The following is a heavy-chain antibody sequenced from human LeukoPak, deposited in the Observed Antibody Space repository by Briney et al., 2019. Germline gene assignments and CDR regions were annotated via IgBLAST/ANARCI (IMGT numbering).Heavy chain of an antibody. Sequence: SETLSLTCTVSSGSINNYYWSWIRQPPGKGLEWIGYILSSGSTNYNPSVRSRVTISVDTSKNQFSLKLSSVTAADTAVYYCARTNQISETAFDIWGQGTVVIVSS. CDR3: ARTNQISETAFDI. V-gene: IGHV4-59*01. D-gene: IGHD1-14*01. CDR2: ILSSGST. J-gene: IGHJ3*02. CDR1: SGSINNYY.